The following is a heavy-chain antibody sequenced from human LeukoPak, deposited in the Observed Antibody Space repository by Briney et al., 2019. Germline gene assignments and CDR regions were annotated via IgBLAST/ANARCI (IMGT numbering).Heavy chain of an antibody. V-gene: IGHV4-59*01. J-gene: IGHJ6*03. CDR1: GGSISSYY. CDR3: ARGGVATILNYYYMDV. D-gene: IGHD5-12*01. Sequence: SETLSLTCTVSGGSISSYYWSWIRQPPGKGLEWIGYIYYSGSTNYNPSLKSRVTISVDTSKNQFSLKLSSVTAADTAVYYCARGGVATILNYYYMDVWGKGTTVTVSS. CDR2: IYYSGST.